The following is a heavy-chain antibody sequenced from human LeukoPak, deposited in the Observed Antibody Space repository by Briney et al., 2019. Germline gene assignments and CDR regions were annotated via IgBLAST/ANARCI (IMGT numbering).Heavy chain of an antibody. CDR1: GFIFSSYA. CDR2: ISGSGGST. Sequence: GGSLRLSCAASGFIFSSYAMSWVRQAPGRGLDWVSVSVISGSGGSTYYADSVKGRFTISRDDSKNSLYLQMDSLRVEDTSVYYCVRDPSYGSSWYYYMDVWGKGTTVTVSS. CDR3: VRDPSYGSSWYYYMDV. V-gene: IGHV3-23*01. D-gene: IGHD6-13*01. J-gene: IGHJ6*03.